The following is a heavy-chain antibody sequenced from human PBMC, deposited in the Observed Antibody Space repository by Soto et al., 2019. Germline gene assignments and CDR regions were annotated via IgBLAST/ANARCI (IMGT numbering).Heavy chain of an antibody. J-gene: IGHJ6*03. D-gene: IGHD5-18*01. CDR3: AREGADTATVEVSYYYYMDV. CDR1: GFTFSDYY. Sequence: GGSLRLSCAASGFTFSDYYMSWIRQAPGKGLEWVSYISSSGSTIYYADSVKGRFTISRDNAKNSLYLQMNSLRAEDTAVYYCAREGADTATVEVSYYYYMDVWGKGTTVTVSS. CDR2: ISSSGSTI. V-gene: IGHV3-11*01.